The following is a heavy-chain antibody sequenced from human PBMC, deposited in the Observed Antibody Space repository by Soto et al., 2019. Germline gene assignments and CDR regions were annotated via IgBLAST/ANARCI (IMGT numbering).Heavy chain of an antibody. V-gene: IGHV1-69*01. CDR2: IIPICGTA. CDR1: GGTFSSYA. D-gene: IGHD5-12*01. J-gene: IGHJ4*02. Sequence: QVQLVQSGAEVKNPGSSVKVSCKASGGTFSSYAISWVRQAPGQGLEWMGGIIPICGTANYAQKFQGRVTITADESTSPAYMELSSLRSEDTAVYYCSREMATINGLCYFDYWGQGTLVTVSS. CDR3: SREMATINGLCYFDY.